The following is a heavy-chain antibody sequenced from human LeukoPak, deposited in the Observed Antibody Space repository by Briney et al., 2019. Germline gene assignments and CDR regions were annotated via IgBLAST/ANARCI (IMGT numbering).Heavy chain of an antibody. Sequence: ASVKVSCKASGYTFTGYYMHWVRQAPGQGLEWMGWINPNSGGTNYAQKFQGRVTMTRDTSISTAYMELSSLRSEETAVYYCARRTELRYFDWQDYYYYYMDVWGKGTTVTISS. D-gene: IGHD3-9*01. V-gene: IGHV1-2*02. J-gene: IGHJ6*03. CDR3: ARRTELRYFDWQDYYYYYMDV. CDR2: INPNSGGT. CDR1: GYTFTGYY.